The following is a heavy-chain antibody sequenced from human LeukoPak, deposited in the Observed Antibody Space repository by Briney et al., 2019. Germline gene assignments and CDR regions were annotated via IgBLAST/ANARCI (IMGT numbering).Heavy chain of an antibody. J-gene: IGHJ3*02. CDR2: IYNSGST. V-gene: IGHV4-39*07. CDR1: GGSISSSTSY. CDR3: ARDAGIITVGRDAFDM. D-gene: IGHD3-10*01. Sequence: SETLSLTCTVSGGSISSSTSYWGWIRQPPGKGLEWIGSIYNSGSTYYNPSLKSRVTISVDTSKNQFSLKLNSETAADAAVYFCARDAGIITVGRDAFDMWGPGTMVTVSS.